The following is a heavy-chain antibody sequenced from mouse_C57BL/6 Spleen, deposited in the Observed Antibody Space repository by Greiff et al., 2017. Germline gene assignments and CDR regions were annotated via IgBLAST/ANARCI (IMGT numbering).Heavy chain of an antibody. CDR2: INPGSGGT. CDR3: ARKGANWGPWFAY. Sequence: QVQLQQSGAELVRPGTSVKVSCKASGYAFTNYLIEWVKQRPGQGLEWIGVINPGSGGTNYNEKLKGKATLTADKSSSTAYMQLSSLTSEDSAVYFCARKGANWGPWFAYWGQGTLVTVSA. V-gene: IGHV1-54*01. J-gene: IGHJ3*01. CDR1: GYAFTNYL. D-gene: IGHD4-1*01.